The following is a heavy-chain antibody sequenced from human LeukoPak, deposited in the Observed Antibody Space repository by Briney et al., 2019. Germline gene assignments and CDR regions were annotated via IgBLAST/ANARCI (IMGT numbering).Heavy chain of an antibody. CDR3: ARGPRILTLGSYYFDY. CDR1: GFSIKDYY. V-gene: IGHV3-11*01. CDR2: INVNGGAT. D-gene: IGHD3-10*01. J-gene: IGHJ4*02. Sequence: GGSLRLSCAASGFSIKDYYFSWIRQAPGKGLEWVSFINVNGGATHYAESVKGRFTISRANAMNSLYLEMNSLTAEVTAVYYCARGPRILTLGSYYFDYWGQGSLVTVSS.